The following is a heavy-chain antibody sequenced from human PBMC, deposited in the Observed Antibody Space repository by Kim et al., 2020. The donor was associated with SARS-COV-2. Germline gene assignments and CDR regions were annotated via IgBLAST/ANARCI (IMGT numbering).Heavy chain of an antibody. CDR1: GGTFSSYA. D-gene: IGHD6-13*01. CDR2: IIPIFGTA. J-gene: IGHJ5*02. Sequence: SVKVSCKASGGTFSSYAISWVRQAPGQGLEWMGGIIPIFGTANYAQKFQGRVTVTADESTSTAYMELSSLRSEDTAVYYCARGGWLQQLVYNWFDPWGQGTLVTVSS. CDR3: ARGGWLQQLVYNWFDP. V-gene: IGHV1-69*13.